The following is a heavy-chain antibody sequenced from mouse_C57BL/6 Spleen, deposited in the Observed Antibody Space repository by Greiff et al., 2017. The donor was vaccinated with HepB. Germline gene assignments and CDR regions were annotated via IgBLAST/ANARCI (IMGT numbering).Heavy chain of an antibody. CDR3: AREGGRGYFDV. J-gene: IGHJ1*03. D-gene: IGHD3-3*01. V-gene: IGHV1-54*01. CDR1: GYAFTNYL. Sequence: VQLVESGAELVRPGTSVKVSCKASGYAFTNYLIEWVKQRPGQGLEWIGVINPGSGGTNYNEKFKGKATLTADKSSSTAYMQLSSLTSEDSAVYFCAREGGRGYFDVWGTGTTVTVSS. CDR2: INPGSGGT.